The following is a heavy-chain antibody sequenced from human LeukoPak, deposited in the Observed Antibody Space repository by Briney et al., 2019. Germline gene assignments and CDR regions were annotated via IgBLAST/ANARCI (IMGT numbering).Heavy chain of an antibody. V-gene: IGHV1-24*01. CDR3: ATTVFGPSMDV. CDR1: GYTLTELS. D-gene: IGHD3-10*02. CDR2: FDPEDGET. J-gene: IGHJ6*02. Sequence: TSVKVSCKVSGYTLTELSMHWVRQAPGKGLEWMGGFDPEDGETIYAQKFQGRVTMTKDTSTDTAYMELSSLRSEDTAVYYCATTVFGPSMDVWGQGTTVTVSS.